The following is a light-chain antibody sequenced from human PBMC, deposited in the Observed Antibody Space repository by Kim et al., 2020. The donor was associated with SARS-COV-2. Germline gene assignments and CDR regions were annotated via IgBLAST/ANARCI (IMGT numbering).Light chain of an antibody. V-gene: IGKV3-20*01. CDR2: CAS. Sequence: APGEGATLSCRAGQSVSSSYLAWYQQRPGQAPRLLIYCASSRATGIPDRFSGSGSGTDFTLTISRLEPEDFAVFYCQHFDNSPVTFGQGTKVEIK. CDR3: QHFDNSPVT. CDR1: QSVSSSY. J-gene: IGKJ1*01.